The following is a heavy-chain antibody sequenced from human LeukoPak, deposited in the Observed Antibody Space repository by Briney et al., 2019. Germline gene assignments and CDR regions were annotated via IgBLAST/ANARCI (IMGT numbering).Heavy chain of an antibody. CDR3: VRVLMYGLDP. D-gene: IGHD2-8*01. J-gene: IGHJ5*02. CDR1: GFTFSSYS. CDR2: ISSSSSYI. Sequence: GGSLRLSCAASGFTFSSYSMNWVRQAPGKGLEWVSSISSSSSYIYYADSVKGRFTISRDNAKNSLYLQMNSLRAEDTAVSDCVRVLMYGLDPWGQGTLVTVSS. V-gene: IGHV3-21*01.